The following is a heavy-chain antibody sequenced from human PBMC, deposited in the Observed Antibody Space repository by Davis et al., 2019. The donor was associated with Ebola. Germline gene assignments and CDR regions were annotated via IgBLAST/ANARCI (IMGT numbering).Heavy chain of an antibody. J-gene: IGHJ6*02. D-gene: IGHD3-22*01. CDR3: ARSRWLEFYGMDV. Sequence: GSLRLSCTVSGGSISSYYWSWIRQPPGKGLEWIGYIYYSGSTNYNPSLKSRVTISVDTSKNQFSLKLSSVTAADTAVYYCARSRWLEFYGMDVWGQGTTVTVSS. CDR2: IYYSGST. CDR1: GGSISSYY. V-gene: IGHV4-59*08.